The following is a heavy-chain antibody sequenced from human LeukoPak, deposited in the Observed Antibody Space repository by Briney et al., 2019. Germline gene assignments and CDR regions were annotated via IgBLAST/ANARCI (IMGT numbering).Heavy chain of an antibody. Sequence: RDSVTLPCAPCGFTFNTYSMNWVRRAPGKALEWVSHISSSSSTIYYADSVQGRFTISRDNAKTSLYLQMNSLRDEDTAMYCCARVEQKPRAVCGMDVWGEGTTVTVSS. CDR2: ISSSSSTI. D-gene: IGHD6-13*01. J-gene: IGHJ6*04. CDR1: GFTFNTYS. V-gene: IGHV3-48*02. CDR3: ARVEQKPRAVCGMDV.